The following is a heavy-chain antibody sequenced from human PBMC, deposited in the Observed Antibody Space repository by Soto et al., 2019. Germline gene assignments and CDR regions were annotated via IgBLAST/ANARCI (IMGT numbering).Heavy chain of an antibody. CDR2: IYYSGST. Sequence: PSETLSLTCTVSAGSISSYYWSWIRQPPGKGLEWIGYIYYSGSTNYNPSLKSRITISVDTSKNQFSLKLSSVTAADTAVYYCARRSDYVWGSDAFDIWGQGTMVTVSS. CDR1: AGSISSYY. V-gene: IGHV4-59*08. J-gene: IGHJ3*02. CDR3: ARRSDYVWGSDAFDI. D-gene: IGHD3-16*01.